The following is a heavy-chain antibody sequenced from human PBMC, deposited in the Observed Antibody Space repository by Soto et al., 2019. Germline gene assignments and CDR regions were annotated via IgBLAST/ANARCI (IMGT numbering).Heavy chain of an antibody. CDR3: ASRAMAVTWFDP. Sequence: QVQLVQSGAELKKPGSSVKVSCKVSGGTDGTYSINWVRQAPGQGLEWMGAIIPILSTTNYAQRFQGRVRINADESTGTVYLELTSLKFEDTAVYYCASRAMAVTWFDPWGQGTLVTVSS. J-gene: IGHJ5*02. CDR2: IIPILSTT. V-gene: IGHV1-69*01. CDR1: GGTDGTYS. D-gene: IGHD6-19*01.